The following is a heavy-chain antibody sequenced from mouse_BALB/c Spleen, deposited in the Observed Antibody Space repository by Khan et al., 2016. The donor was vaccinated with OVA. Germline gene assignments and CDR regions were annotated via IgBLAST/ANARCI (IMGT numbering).Heavy chain of an antibody. V-gene: IGHV9-3-1*01. CDR1: GYTFTNYG. Sequence: QIQLVQSGPELKKPGETVKISCKASGYTFTNYGMNWVKQAPGKGLKWMGWINTYTGEPTYADDFKGRSAFSLETSASTAYLQIKNLKSEDTATYFCARSNSYGYFDDWGPGTTVTVSS. CDR3: ARSNSYGYFDD. D-gene: IGHD4-1*02. J-gene: IGHJ1*01. CDR2: INTYTGEP.